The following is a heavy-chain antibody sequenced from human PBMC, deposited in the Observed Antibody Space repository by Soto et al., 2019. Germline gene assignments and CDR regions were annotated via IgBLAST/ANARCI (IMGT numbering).Heavy chain of an antibody. Sequence: SETLSLTCTVSGGSISSYYWSWIRQPPGKGLEWIGYIYYSGSTNYNPSLKSRVTISVDTSKNQFSLKLSSVTAADTAVYYCAREEGGWYSIDYWGQGTLVTVSS. V-gene: IGHV4-59*01. J-gene: IGHJ4*02. CDR1: GGSISSYY. CDR3: AREEGGWYSIDY. CDR2: IYYSGST. D-gene: IGHD6-19*01.